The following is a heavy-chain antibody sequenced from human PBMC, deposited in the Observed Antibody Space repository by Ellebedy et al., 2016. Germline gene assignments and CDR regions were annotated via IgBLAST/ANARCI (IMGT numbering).Heavy chain of an antibody. CDR2: ISGRSDYI. CDR3: ARAVRWSHDVFDF. J-gene: IGHJ3*01. V-gene: IGHV3-21*06. Sequence: GESLKISXAASGFTFSDYSMTWVRQAPGKGLEWVASISGRSDYIFYADSVNGRFTISRDNAQNLVYLQMNNLKEGDTATYFCARAVRWSHDVFDFWGHGTKVTVS. D-gene: IGHD3-10*01. CDR1: GFTFSDYS.